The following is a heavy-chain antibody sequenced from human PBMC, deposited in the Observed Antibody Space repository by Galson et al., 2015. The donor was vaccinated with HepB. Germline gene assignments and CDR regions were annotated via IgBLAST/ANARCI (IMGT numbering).Heavy chain of an antibody. V-gene: IGHV3-11*01. CDR1: GFTFSDYY. D-gene: IGHD3-3*01. Sequence: SLRLSCAASGFTFSDYYMSWIRQAPGKGLEWVSYISSSGSTIYYADSVKGRFTISRDNAKNSLYLQMNSLRAEDTAVYYCARDTIADFWEGPEYYYGMDVWGQGTTVTVSS. CDR3: ARDTIADFWEGPEYYYGMDV. CDR2: ISSSGSTI. J-gene: IGHJ6*02.